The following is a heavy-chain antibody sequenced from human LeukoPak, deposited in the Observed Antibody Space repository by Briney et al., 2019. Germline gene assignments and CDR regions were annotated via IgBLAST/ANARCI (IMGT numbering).Heavy chain of an antibody. CDR3: ARPHGAAGLD. J-gene: IGHJ4*02. Sequence: PSVTLSLTCTVSGGSISSSSYYWGWIRQPPGKGLEWIGSIYYSGSTYYIPSLKSRVPIPVDTSKNQFSLKLSSVTAADTAVYDCARPHGAAGLDWGQGTLVTVSS. CDR1: GGSISSSSYY. V-gene: IGHV4-39*01. D-gene: IGHD4-17*01. CDR2: IYYSGST.